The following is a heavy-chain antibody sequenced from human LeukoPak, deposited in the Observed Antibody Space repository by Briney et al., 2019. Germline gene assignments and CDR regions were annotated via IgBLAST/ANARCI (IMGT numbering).Heavy chain of an antibody. CDR1: GGSISSGGYY. CDR3: ARGPPANYDILTGYPMGPFDY. D-gene: IGHD3-9*01. Sequence: SETLSLTCTVSGGSISSGGYYWSWIRQHPGKGLEWIGYIYYSGSTYYNPSLKSRVTISADTSKNQFSLKLSSVTAADTAVYYCARGPPANYDILTGYPMGPFDYWGQGTLVTVSS. CDR2: IYYSGST. V-gene: IGHV4-31*03. J-gene: IGHJ4*02.